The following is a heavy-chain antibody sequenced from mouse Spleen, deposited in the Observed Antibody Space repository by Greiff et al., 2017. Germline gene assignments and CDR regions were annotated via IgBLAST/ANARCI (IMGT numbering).Heavy chain of an antibody. CDR3: ARSRTTADY. V-gene: IGHV1-69*02. J-gene: IGHJ2*01. CDR1: GYTFTSYW. Sequence: QVQLKQSGAELVKPGASVKLSCKASGYTFTSYWMHWVKQRPGQGLEWIGEIDPSDSYTNYNQKFKGKATLTVDKSSSTAYMQLSSLTSEDSAVYYCARSRTTADYWGQGTTLTVSS. D-gene: IGHD1-2*01. CDR2: IDPSDSYT.